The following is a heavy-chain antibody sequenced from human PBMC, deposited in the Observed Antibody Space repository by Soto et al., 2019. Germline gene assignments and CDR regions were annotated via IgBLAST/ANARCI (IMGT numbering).Heavy chain of an antibody. CDR1: GFTLSDHY. J-gene: IGHJ4*02. CDR2: TKNKAQRYTT. Sequence: EVQLVESGGGLVQPGGTLRLSCVVSGFTLSDHYIDWVRQAPGKGLEWVGRTKNKAQRYTTEYAASEKGRFTISRDDSDNSVYLQMNTLKTEDTAVYYCVRWDSGNPENWGQGTLVTVSS. D-gene: IGHD1-26*01. CDR3: VRWDSGNPEN. V-gene: IGHV3-72*01.